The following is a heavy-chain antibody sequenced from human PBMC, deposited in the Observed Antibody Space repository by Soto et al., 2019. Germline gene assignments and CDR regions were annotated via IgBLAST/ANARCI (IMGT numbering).Heavy chain of an antibody. CDR1: GFTVSSNY. CDR3: ARANDYGYFDY. Sequence: GGSLLSCAASGFTVSSNYMSWVRQAPGKGLEWVSVIYSGGSTYYADSVKGRFTISRHNSKNTLYLQMNSLRAEDTAVYYCARANDYGYFDYWGQGTLVTVSS. V-gene: IGHV3-66*01. D-gene: IGHD4-17*01. J-gene: IGHJ4*02. CDR2: IYSGGST.